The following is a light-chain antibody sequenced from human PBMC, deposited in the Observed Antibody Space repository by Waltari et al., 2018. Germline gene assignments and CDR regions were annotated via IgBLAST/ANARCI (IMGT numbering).Light chain of an antibody. CDR2: DAS. CDR1: QSVSSY. CDR3: QQRSNWPPRYT. J-gene: IGKJ2*01. Sequence: EIVLTQSPATLSLSPGERATLPSRASQSVSSYLAWYQQKPGQAPRLLIYDASNRATGIPARFSGSGSGTDFTLTISSLEPEDFAVYYCQQRSNWPPRYTFGQGTKLEIK. V-gene: IGKV3-11*01.